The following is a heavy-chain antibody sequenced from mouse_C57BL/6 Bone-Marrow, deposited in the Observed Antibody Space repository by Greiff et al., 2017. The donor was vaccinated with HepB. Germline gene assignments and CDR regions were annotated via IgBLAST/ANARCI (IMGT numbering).Heavy chain of an antibody. D-gene: IGHD2-1*01. Sequence: QVQLQQPGAELVKPGASVKLSCKASGYTFTSYDINWVKQRPGQGLEWIGWIYPRDGSTKYNEKFKGKATLTVDTSSITAYMELHSLTSEDSAVYFRARRDGNYVFAYWGQGTLVTVSA. CDR2: IYPRDGST. CDR1: GYTFTSYD. J-gene: IGHJ3*01. V-gene: IGHV1-85*01. CDR3: ARRDGNYVFAY.